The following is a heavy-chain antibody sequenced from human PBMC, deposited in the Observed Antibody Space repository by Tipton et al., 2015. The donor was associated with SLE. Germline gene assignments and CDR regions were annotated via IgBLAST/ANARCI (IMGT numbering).Heavy chain of an antibody. J-gene: IGHJ5*02. CDR3: ARDYGSWEQWLVKGSWFDP. Sequence: SLRLSCAASAFTFSDFAMHWVRQVPGKGLEWVALISYDGTNQYYADSVKGRFTVSRDNSKNTLYLQMNSLRAEDTSVYYCARDYGSWEQWLVKGSWFDPWGQGTLVTVSS. D-gene: IGHD6-19*01. V-gene: IGHV3-30*04. CDR1: AFTFSDFA. CDR2: ISYDGTNQ.